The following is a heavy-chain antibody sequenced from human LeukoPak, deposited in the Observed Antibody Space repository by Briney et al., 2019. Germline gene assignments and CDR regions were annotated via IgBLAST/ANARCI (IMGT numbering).Heavy chain of an antibody. V-gene: IGHV3-23*01. CDR3: AKRGVVIRVILVGFHKEAYYFES. Sequence: LGGSLRLSCAVSGITLSNYGMSWVRQAPGKGLEWVAGISDTGGSTNYADSVKGRFTISRDNPKNTLYLQMNSLRAEDTAVYFCAKRGVVIRVILVGFHKEAYYFESWGQGVLVTVSS. CDR2: ISDTGGST. D-gene: IGHD3/OR15-3a*01. CDR1: GITLSNYG. J-gene: IGHJ4*02.